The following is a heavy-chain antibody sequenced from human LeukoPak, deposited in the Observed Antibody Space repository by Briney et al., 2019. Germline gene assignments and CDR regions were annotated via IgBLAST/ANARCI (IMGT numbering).Heavy chain of an antibody. CDR1: GFTFSNFY. V-gene: IGHV3-7*05. CDR3: ARGPVYSGGRDLDY. CDR2: IKQDGSEK. J-gene: IGHJ3*01. Sequence: PGGSLRLSCGASGFTFSNFYMSWVRQAPGKGLEWVANIKQDGSEKYYVDSVKGRFTIPRDNAKNSLYLQMNSLRAEDTAVYYCARGPVYSGGRDLDYWGEGTMVTVSS. D-gene: IGHD6-19*01.